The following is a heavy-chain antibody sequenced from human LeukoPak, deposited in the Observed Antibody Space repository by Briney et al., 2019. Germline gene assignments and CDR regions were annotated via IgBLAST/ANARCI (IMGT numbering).Heavy chain of an antibody. CDR3: ARDGSGFHLYYYMDV. Sequence: GGSLRLSCAASGFTFTDYSMTWVRQAPGKGLEWVSSISTVSTYKFYSDSVKGRFTISRDNAKNILYLQMSSLSAEDTAVYCCARDGSGFHLYYYMDVWGRGTPVTVSS. CDR1: GFTFTDYS. V-gene: IGHV3-21*01. CDR2: ISTVSTYK. D-gene: IGHD6-25*01. J-gene: IGHJ6*03.